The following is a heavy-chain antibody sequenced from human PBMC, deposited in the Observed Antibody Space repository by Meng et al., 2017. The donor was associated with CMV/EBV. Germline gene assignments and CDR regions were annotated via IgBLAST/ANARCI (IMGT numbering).Heavy chain of an antibody. D-gene: IGHD3-22*01. CDR3: ARERASYYDSSGYYGY. V-gene: IGHV3-74*01. CDR1: GFTFSNCW. CDR2: INSDGSST. J-gene: IGHJ4*02. Sequence: GFTFSNCWMHWDRQAPEKGLVWVSRINSDGSSTSYADSVKGRFTISRDNAKNTLYLHMNSLRAEDTAVYYCARERASYYDSSGYYGYWGQGTLVTVSS.